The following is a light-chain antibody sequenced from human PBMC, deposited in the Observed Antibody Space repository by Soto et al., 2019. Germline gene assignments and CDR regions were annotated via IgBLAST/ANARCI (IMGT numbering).Light chain of an antibody. CDR1: QDISNY. V-gene: IGKV1-33*01. CDR2: DAS. CDR3: QQYLNSPIST. Sequence: DIQMTQSPSSLSASVGDRVTITCQASQDISNYLNWYQQKPGKAPRLLIYDASNLETGVTSKFSVSGSGTDFTFTISSLQPEDIATYYCQQYLNSPISTFGPGTKVDIK. J-gene: IGKJ3*01.